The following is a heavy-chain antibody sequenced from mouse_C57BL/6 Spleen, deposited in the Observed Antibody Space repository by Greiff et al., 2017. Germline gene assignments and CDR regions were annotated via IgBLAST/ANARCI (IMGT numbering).Heavy chain of an antibody. D-gene: IGHD1-1*01. V-gene: IGHV1-82*01. CDR3: ARRGGSSLYFDY. CDR1: GYAFSSSW. CDR2: IYPGDGDT. Sequence: VQLQQSGPELVKPGASVKISCKASGYAFSSSWMNWVKQRPGKGLEWIGRIYPGDGDTNYKGKFKGKATLTADKSSSTAYMQLSSLTSEDSAVXFCARRGGSSLYFDYWGQGTTLTVSS. J-gene: IGHJ2*01.